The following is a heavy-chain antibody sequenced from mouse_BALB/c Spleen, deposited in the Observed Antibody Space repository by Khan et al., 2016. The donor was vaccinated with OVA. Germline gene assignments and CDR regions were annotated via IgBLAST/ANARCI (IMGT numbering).Heavy chain of an antibody. V-gene: IGHV1S41*01. J-gene: IGHJ4*01. CDR1: GYTFTSYW. Sequence: DLVKPGASVKLSCKASGYTFTSYWINWIKQRPGQGLEWIGRVSPGSGSPYYNEIFKGKATVTVDKSSSTAYIHLNSLSSEDSAVYVCTRSNYYVNSFYAIDYWGQGTSVTVSS. CDR2: VSPGSGSP. CDR3: TRSNYYVNSFYAIDY. D-gene: IGHD1-1*01.